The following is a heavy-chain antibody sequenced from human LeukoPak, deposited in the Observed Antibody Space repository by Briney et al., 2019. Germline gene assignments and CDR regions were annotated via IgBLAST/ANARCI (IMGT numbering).Heavy chain of an antibody. J-gene: IGHJ6*03. V-gene: IGHV1-2*02. D-gene: IGHD3-10*01. CDR2: INPNSGGT. CDR3: ARDYRGGILYYYYYMDV. CDR1: GYTFTGYY. Sequence: GASVKVSCKASGYTFTGYYMHWVRQAPGQGLEWMGWINPNSGGTNYAQKFQGRVTMTRDTSISTAYMELSRLRSDDTAVYYCARDYRGGILYYYYYMDVWGKGTTVTVSS.